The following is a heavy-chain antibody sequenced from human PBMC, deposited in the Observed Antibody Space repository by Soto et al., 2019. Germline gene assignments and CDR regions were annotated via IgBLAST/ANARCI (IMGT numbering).Heavy chain of an antibody. Sequence: SETLSLTCAVYGGSFSGYYWSWIRQPPGKGLEWIGEINHSGSTNYNPSLKSRVTISVDTSKNQFSLKLSSVTAADTAVYYCARNSGSGWHSYYYYYGMDVLGQGTTVTVSS. J-gene: IGHJ6*02. D-gene: IGHD6-19*01. CDR3: ARNSGSGWHSYYYYYGMDV. CDR1: GGSFSGYY. CDR2: INHSGST. V-gene: IGHV4-34*01.